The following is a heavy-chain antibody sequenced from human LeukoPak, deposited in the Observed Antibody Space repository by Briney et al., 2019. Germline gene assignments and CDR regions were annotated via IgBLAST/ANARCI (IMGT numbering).Heavy chain of an antibody. Sequence: ASVKVSCKASGYTFTSYDINWVRQATGQGLEWMGWMNPNSGNTGYAQKFQGRATMTRNTSISTAYMELSSLRSEDTAVYYCASSLYGSGSYYHYWGQGTLVTVSS. CDR2: MNPNSGNT. CDR1: GYTFTSYD. CDR3: ASSLYGSGSYYHY. J-gene: IGHJ4*02. D-gene: IGHD3-10*01. V-gene: IGHV1-8*01.